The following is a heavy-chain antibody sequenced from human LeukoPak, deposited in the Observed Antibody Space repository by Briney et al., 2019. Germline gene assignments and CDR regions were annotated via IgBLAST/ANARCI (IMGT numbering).Heavy chain of an antibody. D-gene: IGHD5-18*01. CDR3: ARQPRRMAMDN. J-gene: IGHJ4*02. Sequence: GESLQISCQGSGYSFTSYWIGWVRPMPGKGLEWMGIIYPGDSDTRYSPSFQGQVTISADKSISTAYLQWSSLKASDTAMYYCARQPRRMAMDNWGQGTLVTVSS. CDR1: GYSFTSYW. CDR2: IYPGDSDT. V-gene: IGHV5-51*01.